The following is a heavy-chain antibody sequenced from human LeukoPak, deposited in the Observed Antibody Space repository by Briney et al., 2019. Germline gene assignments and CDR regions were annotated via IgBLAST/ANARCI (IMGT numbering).Heavy chain of an antibody. V-gene: IGHV3-7*01. CDR2: IKQDGSEK. D-gene: IGHD6-6*01. Sequence: GGSLRLSCAASGFTFSSYWMSWVRQAPGKGLEWVANIKQDGSEKYYVDSVKGRFTISRDNAKNSLYLQMNSLRAEDTAVYYCARDAPEYSSSSSDYWGQGTLVTVSS. J-gene: IGHJ4*02. CDR1: GFTFSSYW. CDR3: ARDAPEYSSSSSDY.